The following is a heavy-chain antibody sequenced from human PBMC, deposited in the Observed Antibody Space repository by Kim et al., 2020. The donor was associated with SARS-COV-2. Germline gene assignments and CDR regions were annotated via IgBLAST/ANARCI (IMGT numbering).Heavy chain of an antibody. V-gene: IGHV3-23*01. CDR2: ISGSGGST. J-gene: IGHJ4*02. CDR1: GFTFSSYA. D-gene: IGHD6-13*01. Sequence: GGSLRLSCAASGFTFSSYAMSWVRQAPGKGLEWVSAISGSGGSTYYADSVKGRFTISRDNSKNTLYLQMNSLRAEDTAVYYCAIHSSSWSYFDYWGQGTLVTVSS. CDR3: AIHSSSWSYFDY.